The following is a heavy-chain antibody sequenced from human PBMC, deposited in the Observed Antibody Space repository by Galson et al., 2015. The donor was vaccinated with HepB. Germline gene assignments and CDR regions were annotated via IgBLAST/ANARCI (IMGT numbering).Heavy chain of an antibody. D-gene: IGHD3-9*01. CDR1: GFTFSSYS. CDR2: ISSSSSTI. J-gene: IGHJ4*02. Sequence: SLRLSCAASGFTFSSYSMNWVRQAPGKGLEWVSYISSSSSTIYYADSVKGRFTISRDNAKNSLYLQMNSLRAEDTAVYYCARRNILTGHPFDYWGQGTLVTVSS. V-gene: IGHV3-48*01. CDR3: ARRNILTGHPFDY.